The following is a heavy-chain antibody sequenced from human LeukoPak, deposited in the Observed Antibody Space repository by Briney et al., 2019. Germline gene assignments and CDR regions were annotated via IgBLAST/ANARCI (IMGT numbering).Heavy chain of an antibody. CDR3: AKGGGSGTNYNVIGIYYFMDV. D-gene: IGHD3-10*01. CDR1: GFIFSNYG. J-gene: IGHJ6*04. V-gene: IGHV3-30*02. Sequence: PGGTLRLSCAASGFIFSNYGMTWVRQAPGKGLEWVAFIRYDGSKKYHADSVQGRFTISRDNSKNTLYLQMNSLRADDTAVYYCAKGGGSGTNYNVIGIYYFMDVWGKGTTVAISS. CDR2: IRYDGSKK.